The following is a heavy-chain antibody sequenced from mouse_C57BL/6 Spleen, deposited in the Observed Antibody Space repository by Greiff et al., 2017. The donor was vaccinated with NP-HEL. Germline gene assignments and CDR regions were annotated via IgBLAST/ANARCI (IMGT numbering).Heavy chain of an antibody. J-gene: IGHJ2*01. Sequence: QVHVKQPGAELVRPGSSVKLSCKASGYTFTSYWMDWVKQRPGQGLEWIGNIYPSDSETHYNQKFKDKATLTVDKSSSTAYMQLSSLTSEDSAVYYCAREDMVTAYFDYWGQGTTLTVSS. D-gene: IGHD2-2*01. V-gene: IGHV1-61*01. CDR2: IYPSDSET. CDR1: GYTFTSYW. CDR3: AREDMVTAYFDY.